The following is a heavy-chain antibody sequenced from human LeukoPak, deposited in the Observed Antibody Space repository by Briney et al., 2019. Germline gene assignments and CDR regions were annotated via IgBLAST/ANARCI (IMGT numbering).Heavy chain of an antibody. V-gene: IGHV3-11*04. CDR2: ISSSGSTI. CDR1: GFTFSDYY. CDR3: ARGYSSSSKTYYFDY. Sequence: GGSLRLSCAAYGFTFSDYYMSWIRQAPGKGLEWVSYISSSGSTIYYADSVKGRFTISRDNAKNSLYLQMNSLRAEDTAVYYCARGYSSSSKTYYFDYWGQGTLVTVS. D-gene: IGHD6-6*01. J-gene: IGHJ4*02.